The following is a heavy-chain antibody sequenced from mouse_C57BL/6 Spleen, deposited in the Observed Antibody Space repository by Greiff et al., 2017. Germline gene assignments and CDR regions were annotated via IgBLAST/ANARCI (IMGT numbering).Heavy chain of an antibody. J-gene: IGHJ2*01. D-gene: IGHD1-1*01. V-gene: IGHV1-54*01. Sequence: QMQLQQSGAELVRPGTSVKVSCKASGYAFTNYLIEWVKQRPGQGLEWIGVINPGSGGTNYNEKFKGKATLTADKSSSTAYMQLSSLTSEDSAVYFCARVVAHFDYWGQGTTLTVSS. CDR3: ARVVAHFDY. CDR1: GYAFTNYL. CDR2: INPGSGGT.